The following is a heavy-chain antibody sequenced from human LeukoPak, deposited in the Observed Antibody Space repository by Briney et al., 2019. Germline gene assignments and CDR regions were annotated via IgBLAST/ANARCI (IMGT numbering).Heavy chain of an antibody. J-gene: IGHJ5*01. CDR3: ARDNGGWFDS. D-gene: IGHD3-10*01. Sequence: GGSLRLSCVASEFIFSDHWMSCVRQAPEKGLEWVANIKQGGREEKYVGSEKGRFVISRDDAKSTLYLQMDSLSGDDTAVYYCARDNGGWFDSWGRGTLVIVSS. V-gene: IGHV3-7*03. CDR2: IKQGGREE. CDR1: EFIFSDHW.